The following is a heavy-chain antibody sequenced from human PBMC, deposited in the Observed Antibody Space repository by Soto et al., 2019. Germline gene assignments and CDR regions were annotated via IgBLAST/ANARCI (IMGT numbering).Heavy chain of an antibody. CDR2: TYYRSKWYN. V-gene: IGHV6-1*01. J-gene: IGHJ5*02. CDR3: TRGGYNWFDP. CDR1: GDSVSSNSST. Sequence: SQTLSLTFAISGDSVSSNSSTWNWIRQSPSRGLEWLGRTYYRSKWYNDYAVSVKSRITISPDTSKNQFSLQLNSVTPEDTAIYYCTRGGYNWFDPWGQGTLVTVSS.